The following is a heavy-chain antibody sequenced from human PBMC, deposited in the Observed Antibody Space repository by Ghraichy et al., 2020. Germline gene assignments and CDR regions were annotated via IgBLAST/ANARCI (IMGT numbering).Heavy chain of an antibody. D-gene: IGHD2-15*01. CDR3: ARDLGGGSSPYIDY. V-gene: IGHV3-48*03. CDR1: GFTFSSYE. J-gene: IGHJ4*02. Sequence: GGSLRLSCAASGFTFSSYEMNWVRQAPGKGLEWVSYISSSGSTIYYADSVKGRFTISRDNAKNSLYLQMNSLRAEDTAVYYCARDLGGGSSPYIDYWGQGTLVTVSS. CDR2: ISSSGSTI.